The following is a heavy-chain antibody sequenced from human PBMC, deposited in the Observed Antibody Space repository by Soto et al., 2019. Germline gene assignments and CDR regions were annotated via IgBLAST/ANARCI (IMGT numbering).Heavy chain of an antibody. V-gene: IGHV1-69*13. D-gene: IGHD2-15*01. CDR1: GGTFSRYA. Sequence: SVKVSCKASGGTFSRYAISWVRQAPGQGLEWMGGIIPIFGTANYAQKFQGRVTITADESTSTAYMELSSLRSEDTAVYYCARAGGWFCSGGSCKLENWFYPWGQGTLVTFSS. J-gene: IGHJ5*02. CDR2: IIPIFGTA. CDR3: ARAGGWFCSGGSCKLENWFYP.